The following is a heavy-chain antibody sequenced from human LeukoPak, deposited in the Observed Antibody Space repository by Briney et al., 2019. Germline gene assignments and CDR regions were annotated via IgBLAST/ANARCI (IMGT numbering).Heavy chain of an antibody. CDR1: SGSISSSKW. J-gene: IGHJ4*02. CDR2: ISNSGNT. Sequence: SETLSLTCAVSSGSISSSKWWSWVRQPPGRGLEWIGEISNSGNTNYNPSLKSRVTISIDKSKNPFSLKLSSVTAADTAVYYCATTAAITAPDNYFDSWGQGTLVTVSS. V-gene: IGHV4/OR15-8*02. D-gene: IGHD6-6*01. CDR3: ATTAAITAPDNYFDS.